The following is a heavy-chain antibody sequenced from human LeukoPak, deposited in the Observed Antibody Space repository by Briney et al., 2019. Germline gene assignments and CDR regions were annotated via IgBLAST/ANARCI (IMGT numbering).Heavy chain of an antibody. V-gene: IGHV3-23*01. CDR2: ITGGGSR. CDR1: GFTFNKYA. Sequence: PGGSLRLSCAAYGFTFNKYAMNWVRQAPGKGLEWVSGITGGGSRYYADSVKGRFTISRANSKNTMSLEMNSLRVEDTAVYYCAKDDRHSSGWYGKGVYWGQGTLVTVSS. CDR3: AKDDRHSSGWYGKGVY. D-gene: IGHD6-19*01. J-gene: IGHJ4*02.